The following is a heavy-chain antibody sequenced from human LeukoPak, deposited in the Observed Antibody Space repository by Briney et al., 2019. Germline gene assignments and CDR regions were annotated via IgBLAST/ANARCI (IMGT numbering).Heavy chain of an antibody. Sequence: PGGSLRLSCAASGFTFSNYAMSWVRQAPGKGPVWVSRIKTDGSITDYADSVKGRFAMSRDNDKNTLYLQMNSLRAEDTAVYYCARVTGGYNLVDYWGQGTLVTVSS. J-gene: IGHJ4*02. V-gene: IGHV3-74*01. CDR3: ARVTGGYNLVDY. CDR2: IKTDGSIT. CDR1: GFTFSNYA. D-gene: IGHD5-24*01.